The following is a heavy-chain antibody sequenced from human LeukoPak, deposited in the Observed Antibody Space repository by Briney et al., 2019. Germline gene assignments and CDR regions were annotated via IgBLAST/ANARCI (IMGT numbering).Heavy chain of an antibody. CDR2: IWYDGSIK. V-gene: IGHV3-30*02. D-gene: IGHD3-22*01. J-gene: IGHJ4*02. CDR1: GFTSSTYA. Sequence: PGGSLRLSCAESGFTSSTYAMHWVRQAPGKGLEWVAFIWYDGSIKYYADSVKGRFTISRDNSKNTLYLQMNSLRAEDTAVYYCAKLTTYYYDSSGWYWGQGTLVTVSS. CDR3: AKLTTYYYDSSGWY.